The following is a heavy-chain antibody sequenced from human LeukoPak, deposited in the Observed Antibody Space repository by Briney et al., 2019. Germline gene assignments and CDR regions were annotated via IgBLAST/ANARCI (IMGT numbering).Heavy chain of an antibody. V-gene: IGHV4-39*07. D-gene: IGHD2-2*01. Sequence: SETLSLTCTVSGGSISSSSYYWGWIRQPPGKGLEWIGSIYYSGSTYYNPSLKSRVTISVDTSKNQFSLKLSSVTAADTAVYYCARVRPTEGTAAIFDYWGQGTLVTVSS. CDR1: GGSISSSSYY. CDR2: IYYSGST. J-gene: IGHJ4*02. CDR3: ARVRPTEGTAAIFDY.